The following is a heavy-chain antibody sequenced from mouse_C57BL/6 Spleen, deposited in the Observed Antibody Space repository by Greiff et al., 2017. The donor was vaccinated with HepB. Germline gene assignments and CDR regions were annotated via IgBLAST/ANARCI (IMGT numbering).Heavy chain of an antibody. Sequence: VQVVESGPGLVQPSQSLSITCTVSGFSLTSYGVHWVRQSPGKGLEWLGVIWSGGSTDYNAAFISRLSISKDNSKSQVFFKMNSLQADDTAIYYCANYDYSLAYWGQGTLVTVSA. CDR1: GFSLTSYG. CDR3: ANYDYSLAY. D-gene: IGHD2-4*01. J-gene: IGHJ3*01. CDR2: IWSGGST. V-gene: IGHV2-2*01.